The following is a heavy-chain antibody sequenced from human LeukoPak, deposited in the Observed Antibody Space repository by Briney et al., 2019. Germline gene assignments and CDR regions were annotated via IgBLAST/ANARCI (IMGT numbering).Heavy chain of an antibody. J-gene: IGHJ3*02. CDR3: ARVHGSGSYFGAFDI. CDR1: GGSINRYY. CDR2: IYYSGST. Sequence: SETLSLTCTVSGGSINRYYWGWIRQPPGEGLEWIGYIYYSGSTNYNPSLKSRVTISVDTSKSQFSLKLSSVTAADTAVYYCARVHGSGSYFGAFDIWGQGTMVTVSS. V-gene: IGHV4-59*12. D-gene: IGHD3-10*01.